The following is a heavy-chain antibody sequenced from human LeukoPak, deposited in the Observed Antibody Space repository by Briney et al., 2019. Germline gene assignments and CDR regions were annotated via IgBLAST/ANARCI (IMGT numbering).Heavy chain of an antibody. CDR2: ISGSSGTI. CDR3: ARESSSGYSAFDI. CDR1: GFTFSTYS. Sequence: PGGSLRLSCAASGFTFSTYSLNWVRQAPGKGLEWVSYISGSSGTIYYADSVEGRFTISRDNAKNSLYLQMSSLRAEDTAVYYCARESSSGYSAFDIWGQGTMVTVSS. D-gene: IGHD3-22*01. V-gene: IGHV3-48*04. J-gene: IGHJ3*02.